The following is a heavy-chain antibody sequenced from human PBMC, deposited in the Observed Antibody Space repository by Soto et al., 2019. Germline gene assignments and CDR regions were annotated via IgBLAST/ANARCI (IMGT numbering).Heavy chain of an antibody. CDR1: GGSISSSSYY. D-gene: IGHD6-13*01. J-gene: IGHJ4*02. CDR3: ARQRGYSSSWYDY. CDR2: IYYSGST. V-gene: IGHV4-39*01. Sequence: SETLSLTCTVSGGSISSSSYYWGWIRQPPGKGLEWIGSIYYSGSTYYNPSLKSRVTISVDTSKNHFSLKLSSVTAADTAVYYCARQRGYSSSWYDYWGQGTLVTVSS.